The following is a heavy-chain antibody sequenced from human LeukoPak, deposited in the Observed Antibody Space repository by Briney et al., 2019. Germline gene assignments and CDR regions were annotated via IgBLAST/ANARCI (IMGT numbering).Heavy chain of an antibody. CDR2: INHSGST. Sequence: SETLSLTCAVYGGSFSGYYWSWIRQPPGKGLEWIGEINHSGSTNYNPSLKSRVTISVDTSKNQLSLKLSSVTAADTAVYYCARSGYSSGWYWFDPWGQGTLVTVSS. V-gene: IGHV4-34*01. CDR3: ARSGYSSGWYWFDP. CDR1: GGSFSGYY. D-gene: IGHD6-19*01. J-gene: IGHJ5*02.